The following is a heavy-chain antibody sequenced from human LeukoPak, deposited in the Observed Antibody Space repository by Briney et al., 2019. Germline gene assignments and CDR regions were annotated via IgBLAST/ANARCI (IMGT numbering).Heavy chain of an antibody. V-gene: IGHV1-2*02. J-gene: IGHJ4*02. Sequence: ASVKVSCKASGYTFTGYYMHWVRQAPGQGLEWMGWINPNSGGTNYAQKFQGRVTMTRDTSISTAYMELSRLRSDDTAVYYCARAMYYDILTGYYTEIKRGYYFDYWGQGTLVTVSS. CDR3: ARAMYYDILTGYYTEIKRGYYFDY. CDR2: INPNSGGT. CDR1: GYTFTGYY. D-gene: IGHD3-9*01.